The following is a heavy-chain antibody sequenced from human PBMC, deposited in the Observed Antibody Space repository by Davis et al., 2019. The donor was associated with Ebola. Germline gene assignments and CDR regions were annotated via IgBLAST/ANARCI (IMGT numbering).Heavy chain of an antibody. V-gene: IGHV3-48*02. CDR1: GFTFSSYS. CDR3: ARERRCSGGSCYSRGYFQH. CDR2: ISSSSSTM. D-gene: IGHD2-15*01. J-gene: IGHJ1*01. Sequence: AGSLTLSCAASGFTFSSYSMNWVRQAPGKGLEWVSYISSSSSTMYYADSVKVRFTISRDNAKNSLYLQMNSLGDEDTAVYYCARERRCSGGSCYSRGYFQHWGQGTLVTGSS.